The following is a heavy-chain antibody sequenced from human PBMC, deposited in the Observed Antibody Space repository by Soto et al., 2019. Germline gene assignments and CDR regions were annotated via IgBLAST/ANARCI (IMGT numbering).Heavy chain of an antibody. CDR1: GYTFTSYA. D-gene: IGHD6-19*01. J-gene: IGHJ4*02. CDR2: INAGNGNT. CDR3: SRDLLESCYSSGSPFPFDY. V-gene: IGHV1-3*01. Sequence: QVHLVQSGAEVKKPGASVKVSCKASGYTFTSYAMHWVRQAPGQRLEWMGWINAGNGNTKYSQKFQGRVTITRDTSASTAYMELSSLRSEDTAVYSCSRDLLESCYSSGSPFPFDYWGQGTLVNVSS.